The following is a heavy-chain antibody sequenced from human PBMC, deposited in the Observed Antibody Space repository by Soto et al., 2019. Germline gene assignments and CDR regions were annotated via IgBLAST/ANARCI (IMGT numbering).Heavy chain of an antibody. D-gene: IGHD1-26*01. CDR1: GYTFTGYY. V-gene: IGHV1-2*04. CDR2: INPNSGGT. CDR3: ASSVVVGEEADYYYYGMDV. J-gene: IGHJ6*02. Sequence: XSVKESCKASGYTFTGYYMHWVRQAPVQGLEWMGWINPNSGGTNYSQKFQGWVTMTRDTSIGTAYMELSRLRSDDTAVYYCASSVVVGEEADYYYYGMDVWGQGTTVTVSS.